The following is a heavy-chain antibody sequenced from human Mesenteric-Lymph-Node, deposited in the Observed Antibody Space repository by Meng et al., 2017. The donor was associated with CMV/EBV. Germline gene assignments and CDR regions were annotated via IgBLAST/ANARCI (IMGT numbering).Heavy chain of an antibody. V-gene: IGHV3-48*03. J-gene: IGHJ6*02. D-gene: IGHD3-10*01. Sequence: GESLKISCAASGFTFSNYEMNWVRQAPGKGLEWVSYISNSGTTIYYADSVKGRFTISRDNAKNSLYLQMNSLRAEDTAVYYCARDITMMRGIFPNSYGLDVWGQGTTVTVSS. CDR1: GFTFSNYE. CDR2: ISNSGTTI. CDR3: ARDITMMRGIFPNSYGLDV.